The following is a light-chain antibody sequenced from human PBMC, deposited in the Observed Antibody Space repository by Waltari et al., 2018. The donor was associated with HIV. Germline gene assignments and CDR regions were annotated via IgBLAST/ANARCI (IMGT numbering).Light chain of an antibody. CDR3: QHYGRSPPMYT. CDR1: QNINSNF. CDR2: GAS. Sequence: EIVLTQSPGTLSLSPEERATLSCRASQNINSNFLAWYQQRAGQAPRLLIYGASSRATGIPDRFSGSGSGTDFTLTISRLEPEDSAVYYCQHYGRSPPMYTFGQGTKLEIK. V-gene: IGKV3-20*01. J-gene: IGKJ2*01.